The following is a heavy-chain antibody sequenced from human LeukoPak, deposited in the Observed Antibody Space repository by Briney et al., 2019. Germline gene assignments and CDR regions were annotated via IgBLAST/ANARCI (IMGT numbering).Heavy chain of an antibody. J-gene: IGHJ3*02. Sequence: GASVKVSCKASGYTFTSYYMHWVRRAPGQGLEWMGLINPTGGSTGYAQKFQGRVTMTRDMSTSTVYMELSSLRSEDTAVYYCARPMTTVTVDAFDIWGQGTVVTVSS. CDR2: INPTGGST. CDR1: GYTFTSYY. CDR3: ARPMTTVTVDAFDI. V-gene: IGHV1-46*01. D-gene: IGHD4-17*01.